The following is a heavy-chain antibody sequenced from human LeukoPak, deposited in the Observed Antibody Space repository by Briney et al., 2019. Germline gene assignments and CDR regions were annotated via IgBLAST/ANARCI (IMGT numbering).Heavy chain of an antibody. CDR1: GFTFSHYG. J-gene: IGHJ4*02. Sequence: PGGSLRLSCETPGFTFSHYGMHWVRQAPGAGLEWVAVIWFDASNTYYADSVKGRFTISRDNSRNTLYLQMSSLRAEDTAVYYCAKDAERGFDYSNSLNYWGQGTLVTVSS. CDR2: IWFDASNT. CDR3: AKDAERGFDYSNSLNY. D-gene: IGHD4-11*01. V-gene: IGHV3-33*06.